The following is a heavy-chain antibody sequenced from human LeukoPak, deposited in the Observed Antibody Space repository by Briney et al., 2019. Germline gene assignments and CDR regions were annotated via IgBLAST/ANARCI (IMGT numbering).Heavy chain of an antibody. J-gene: IGHJ4*02. Sequence: GGSLRLSCAASGFTFSSYEMNWVRQAPGKGLEWVSYISSSGSTIYYADSVMGRFTISRDNAKNSLYLQMNSLRAEDTAVYYCARHPKNSGYDYYLDYWGQGTLVTVSS. V-gene: IGHV3-48*03. CDR3: ARHPKNSGYDYYLDY. CDR1: GFTFSSYE. D-gene: IGHD5-12*01. CDR2: ISSSGSTI.